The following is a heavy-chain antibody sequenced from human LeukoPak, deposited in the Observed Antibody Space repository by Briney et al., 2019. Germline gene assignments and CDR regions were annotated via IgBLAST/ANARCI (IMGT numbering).Heavy chain of an antibody. J-gene: IGHJ4*02. V-gene: IGHV3-48*03. CDR2: ISSSGSTI. CDR1: GFTFSSYE. CDR3: ARAQYYYDSSGYYGAFDY. Sequence: SGGSLRLSCAASGFTFSSYEMNWVRQAPGKGLEWVSYISSSGSTIYYADSMKGRFTISRDNAKNSLYLQMNSLRAEDTAVYYCARAQYYYDSSGYYGAFDYWGQGTLVTVSS. D-gene: IGHD3-22*01.